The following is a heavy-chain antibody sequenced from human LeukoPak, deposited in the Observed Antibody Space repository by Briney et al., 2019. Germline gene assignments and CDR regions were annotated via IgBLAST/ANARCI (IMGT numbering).Heavy chain of an antibody. Sequence: GGSLRLSCAASGFTVSSNYMSWVRQAPGKGLEWVSVIYSGGSTYYEDSVKGRFTISRDNSKNALYLQMNRLRTEDTAVYYCARDVYGGNSGGDYWGQGTLVTVSS. CDR1: GFTVSSNY. D-gene: IGHD4-23*01. J-gene: IGHJ4*02. CDR3: ARDVYGGNSGGDY. V-gene: IGHV3-66*02. CDR2: IYSGGST.